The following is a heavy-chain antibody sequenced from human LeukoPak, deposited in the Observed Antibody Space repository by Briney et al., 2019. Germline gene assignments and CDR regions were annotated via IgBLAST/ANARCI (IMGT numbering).Heavy chain of an antibody. V-gene: IGHV4-59*01. Sequence: SETLSLTCTVSGGSISNYYWSWIRQPPGKGLEWIGYIYYSGSTNYNPSLKSRVAISVDTSKNQFSLKLSSVTAADTAVYSCARKHDAFDIWGQGTMVTVSS. CDR3: ARKHDAFDI. CDR1: GGSISNYY. J-gene: IGHJ3*02. CDR2: IYYSGST.